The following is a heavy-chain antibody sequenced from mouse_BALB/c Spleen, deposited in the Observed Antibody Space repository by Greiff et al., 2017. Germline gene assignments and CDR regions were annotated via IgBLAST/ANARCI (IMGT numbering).Heavy chain of an antibody. CDR1: GFTFSSYA. V-gene: IGHV5-6-5*01. D-gene: IGHD2-14*01. CDR3: ARGDYRYDDSYAMDY. Sequence: EVKLVESGGGLVKPGGSLKLSCAASGFTFSSYAMSWVRQTPEKRLEWVASISSGGSTYYPDSVKGRFTISRDNARNILYLQMSSLRSEDTAMYYCARGDYRYDDSYAMDYWGQGTSVTVSS. CDR2: ISSGGST. J-gene: IGHJ4*01.